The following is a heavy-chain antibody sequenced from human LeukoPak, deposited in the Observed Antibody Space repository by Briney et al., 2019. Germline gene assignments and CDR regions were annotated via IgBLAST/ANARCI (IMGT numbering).Heavy chain of an antibody. Sequence: AGGSLRLSCAASGFTFSSYDMHWVRHATGKGLEWVSAIGTAGDTYYPGSLKGRFTISRENAKNSLYLQMNSLRAEDTAVYYCARGPQYAHNYFDYWGQGTLVTVS. D-gene: IGHD3-16*01. V-gene: IGHV3-13*01. CDR1: GFTFSSYD. CDR3: ARGPQYAHNYFDY. J-gene: IGHJ4*02. CDR2: IGTAGDT.